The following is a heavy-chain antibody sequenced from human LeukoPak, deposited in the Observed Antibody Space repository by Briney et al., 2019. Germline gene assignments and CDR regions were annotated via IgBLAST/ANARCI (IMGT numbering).Heavy chain of an antibody. Sequence: SETLSLTCAVYGGSFSGYYWSWIRQHPGKGLEWIGYIYYSGSTYYNPSLKSRVTISVDTSKNQFSLKLSSVTAADTAVYYCARDSSGYELGYWGQGTLVTVSS. J-gene: IGHJ4*02. D-gene: IGHD3-22*01. CDR1: GGSFSGYY. CDR3: ARDSSGYELGY. CDR2: IYYSGST. V-gene: IGHV4-31*11.